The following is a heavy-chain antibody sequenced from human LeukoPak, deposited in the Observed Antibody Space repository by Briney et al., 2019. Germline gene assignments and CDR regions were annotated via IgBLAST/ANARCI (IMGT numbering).Heavy chain of an antibody. J-gene: IGHJ4*02. Sequence: SETLSLTCGVSGGSISSTNWWSWVRQPPGQGLVWIGEISLAGRTNYNPSLNGRVTMSLDESSNQLSLNLTSATAADTAIYYCSRESGAFCPFGYWGQGTLVIVPS. CDR2: ISLAGRT. V-gene: IGHV4-4*02. CDR1: GGSISSTNW. D-gene: IGHD1-26*01. CDR3: SRESGAFCPFGY.